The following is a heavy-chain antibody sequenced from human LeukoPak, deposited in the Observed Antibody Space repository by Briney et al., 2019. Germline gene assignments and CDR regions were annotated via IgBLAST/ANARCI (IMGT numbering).Heavy chain of an antibody. CDR3: TYCSGGSCYEDYYYGMDV. CDR2: IRSKAYGGTT. Sequence: GGSLRLSCTASGFTFGDYAMSWFRQAPGKGLEWVGFIRSKAYGGTTEYAASVKGRFTISRDDSKSIAYLQMNSLKTEDTAVYYCTYCSGGSCYEDYYYGMDVWGQGTTVTVSS. CDR1: GFTFGDYA. V-gene: IGHV3-49*03. J-gene: IGHJ6*02. D-gene: IGHD2-15*01.